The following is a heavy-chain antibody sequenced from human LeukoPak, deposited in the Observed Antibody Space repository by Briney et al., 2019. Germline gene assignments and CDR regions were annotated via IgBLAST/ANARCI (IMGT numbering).Heavy chain of an antibody. CDR1: GFTFSSCA. CDR2: ISASGGTT. D-gene: IGHD3-22*01. J-gene: IGHJ4*02. V-gene: IGHV3-23*01. Sequence: GGSLRLSCAASGFTFSSCAMSWVRQAPGKGLEWVSGISASGGTTYYADSVKGRFTISRDNSKNTLVLQLNSLRAEDTAVYYCAKASAMIVVVSKHFDYWGQGTLVTVSS. CDR3: AKASAMIVVVSKHFDY.